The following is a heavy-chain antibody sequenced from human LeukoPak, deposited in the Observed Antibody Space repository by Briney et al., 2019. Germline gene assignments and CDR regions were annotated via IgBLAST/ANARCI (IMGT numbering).Heavy chain of an antibody. CDR1: GGSVSSGSYY. Sequence: SETLSLTCTVSGGSVSSGSYYWSWIRQPPGKGLEWIGYIYYSGSTNYNPSLKSRVTISVDTSKNQFSLKLSSVTAADTAVYYCARLYYYGSSGYWEVYFDYWGQGTLVTVSS. V-gene: IGHV4-61*01. CDR2: IYYSGST. CDR3: ARLYYYGSSGYWEVYFDY. J-gene: IGHJ4*02. D-gene: IGHD3-22*01.